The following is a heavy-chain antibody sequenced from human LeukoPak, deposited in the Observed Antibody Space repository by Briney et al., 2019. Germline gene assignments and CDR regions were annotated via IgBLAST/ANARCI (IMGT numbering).Heavy chain of an antibody. D-gene: IGHD6-13*01. V-gene: IGHV4-39*07. CDR1: GGSISSITYY. CDR3: ARVYYSSSYDYWYFDL. Sequence: SETLSLTCTVSGGSISSITYYWDWIRQPPGKGLEWIGNIYYSGSTNYNRSLKSRVTISVDTSKNQFSLKLSSVTAVDTAVYYCARVYYSSSYDYWYFDLWGRGTLVTVSS. CDR2: IYYSGST. J-gene: IGHJ2*01.